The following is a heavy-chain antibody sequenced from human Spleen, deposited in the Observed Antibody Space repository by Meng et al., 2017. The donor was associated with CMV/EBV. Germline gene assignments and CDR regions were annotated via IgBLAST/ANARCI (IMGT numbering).Heavy chain of an antibody. CDR3: AKSWHYDSSGYYYFDY. Sequence: TFSNAWMNWVRQAPGKGLEWVGRIKSKTDGGTTDYAAPVKGRFTISRGDSKNTLYLQMNSLRAEDTAVYYCAKSWHYDSSGYYYFDYWGQGTLVTVSS. D-gene: IGHD3-22*01. J-gene: IGHJ4*02. CDR2: IKSKTDGGTT. V-gene: IGHV3-15*07. CDR1: TFSNAW.